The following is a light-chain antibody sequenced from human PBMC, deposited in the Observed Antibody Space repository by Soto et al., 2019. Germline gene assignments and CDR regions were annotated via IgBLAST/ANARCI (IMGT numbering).Light chain of an antibody. V-gene: IGKV3-15*01. CDR3: QQYNNWPWT. Sequence: EIVMTQSPATLSVSPGQRVTISCRASQSVSSNLAWYRQKPGQAPRLLIYGASTRDAGIPARFSGSGSGTEFTLTISSLQSEDFEVDYCQQYNNWPWTFGQGTKVDIK. CDR2: GAS. J-gene: IGKJ1*01. CDR1: QSVSSN.